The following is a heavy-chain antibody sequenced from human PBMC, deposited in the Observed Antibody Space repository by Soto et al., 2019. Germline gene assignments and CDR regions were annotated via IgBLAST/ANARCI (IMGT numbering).Heavy chain of an antibody. D-gene: IGHD3-3*01. CDR1: GYTLTSYG. V-gene: IGHV1-18*01. Sequence: QVQLVQSRAEVKKPGASVKVSCKASGYTLTSYGISWVRQAPGQGLEWVGWISPYNGNTNYAQKLQDRVTSTTDTSTSTAYMELRSLRPDDTAVYYCARADFDFWSGYSPFDYWGQGTLVTVSS. CDR2: ISPYNGNT. CDR3: ARADFDFWSGYSPFDY. J-gene: IGHJ4*02.